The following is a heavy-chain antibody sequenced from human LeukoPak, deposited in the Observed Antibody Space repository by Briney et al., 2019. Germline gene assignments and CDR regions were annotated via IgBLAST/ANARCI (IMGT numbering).Heavy chain of an antibody. V-gene: IGHV1-2*02. CDR3: ARYDSWSAYYYDF. D-gene: IGHD3-3*01. Sequence: ASVEVSCKASGYTFTGYYMHWVRQAPGQGLEWMGWINPDSGGTIYAQNFQGRVTTTRDTSISTAYMELSSLRSDDTAVYYCARYDSWSAYYYDFWGQGTLVTVSS. J-gene: IGHJ4*02. CDR1: GYTFTGYY. CDR2: INPDSGGT.